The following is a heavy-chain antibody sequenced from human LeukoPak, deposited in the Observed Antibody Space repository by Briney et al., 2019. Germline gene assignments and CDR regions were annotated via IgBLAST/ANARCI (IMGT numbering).Heavy chain of an antibody. Sequence: SVKVSCKASGGTFSSYAISWVRQAPGQGLERMGGIIPIFGTANYAQKFQGRVTITADESTSTAYMELSSLRSEDTAVYYCARAGWGHYSNYPTGGYYYYYYGMDVWGQGTTVTVSS. D-gene: IGHD4-11*01. CDR2: IIPIFGTA. J-gene: IGHJ6*02. V-gene: IGHV1-69*01. CDR1: GGTFSSYA. CDR3: ARAGWGHYSNYPTGGYYYYYYGMDV.